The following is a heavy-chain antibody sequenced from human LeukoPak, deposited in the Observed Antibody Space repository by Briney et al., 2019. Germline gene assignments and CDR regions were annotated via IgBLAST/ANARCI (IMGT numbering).Heavy chain of an antibody. D-gene: IGHD4-17*01. CDR1: GFTFSSYW. Sequence: GGSLRLSCAASGFTFSSYWMHWVRQPPGKGLVWVSRIDTDGSSATYADSVKGRFTISRDNAKNTVYLQMNGLRVEDTGVYYCASALTTVTPHFHCWGQGTLVTVSS. CDR2: IDTDGSSA. CDR3: ASALTTVTPHFHC. V-gene: IGHV3-74*01. J-gene: IGHJ4*02.